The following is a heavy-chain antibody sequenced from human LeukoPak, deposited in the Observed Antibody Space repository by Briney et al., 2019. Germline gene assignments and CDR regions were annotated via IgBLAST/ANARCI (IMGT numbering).Heavy chain of an antibody. CDR1: GYTFTGYY. D-gene: IGHD3-3*01. V-gene: IGHV1-2*06. J-gene: IGHJ4*02. CDR2: INPNNGGT. Sequence: ASVKVSCKASGYTFTGYYMHWVRQAPGQGLEWMGRINPNNGGTNYAQKFQGRVTLTRDTFISTAYMELSRLRSDDTAVYYCASPQYDFWSGYDFDYWGQGTLVTVSS. CDR3: ASPQYDFWSGYDFDY.